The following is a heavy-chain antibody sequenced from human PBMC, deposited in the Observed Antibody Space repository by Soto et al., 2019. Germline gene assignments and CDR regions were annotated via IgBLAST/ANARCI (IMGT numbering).Heavy chain of an antibody. Sequence: QVQLVQSGAEVKKPGSSVKVSCKASGGTFSSYAISWVRQAPGQGLEWMGGIIPIFGTANYAQKCQGRVTITADKSTSTASMELSSLRSEDTAVYYCARDQGRMTTVPVGMDVWGQGTTVTVSS. J-gene: IGHJ6*02. CDR1: GGTFSSYA. D-gene: IGHD4-4*01. V-gene: IGHV1-69*06. CDR3: ARDQGRMTTVPVGMDV. CDR2: IIPIFGTA.